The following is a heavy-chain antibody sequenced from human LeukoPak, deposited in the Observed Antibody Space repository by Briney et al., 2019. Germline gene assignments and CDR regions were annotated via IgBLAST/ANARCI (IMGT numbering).Heavy chain of an antibody. Sequence: PGGSLRLSCAASGFTVSSNYMSWVRQAPGKGLEWVSVIYSGGSTYYADSVKGRFTISRDNSKNTLYLQMNSLRAEDTAVYYCAKEGVPAAIPTLYYFDYWGQGTLVTVSS. J-gene: IGHJ4*02. V-gene: IGHV3-66*02. D-gene: IGHD2-2*01. CDR1: GFTVSSNY. CDR3: AKEGVPAAIPTLYYFDY. CDR2: IYSGGST.